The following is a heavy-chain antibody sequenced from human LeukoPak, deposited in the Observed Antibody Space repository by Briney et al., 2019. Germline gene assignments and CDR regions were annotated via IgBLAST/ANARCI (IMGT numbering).Heavy chain of an antibody. D-gene: IGHD2-2*01. J-gene: IGHJ6*02. V-gene: IGHV3-66*01. CDR1: VLTFSGYA. CDR2: IYSGGST. Sequence: GGSVGLFCAASVLTFSGYAMYWVRGARGRGLVWGSVIYSGGSTYYADSVKGRFTISRDNSKNTLYLQMNSLRAEDTAVYYCARSVYCSSTSCPEADVWGQGTTVTVSS. CDR3: ARSVYCSSTSCPEADV.